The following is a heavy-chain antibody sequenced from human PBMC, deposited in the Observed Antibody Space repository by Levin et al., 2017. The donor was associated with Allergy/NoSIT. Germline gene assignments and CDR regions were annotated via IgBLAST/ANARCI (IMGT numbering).Heavy chain of an antibody. V-gene: IGHV3-23*01. D-gene: IGHD4-17*01. J-gene: IGHJ4*02. CDR3: AKGRVTVTTEPGDY. CDR1: GFTFSSYA. CDR2: ISGSGGST. Sequence: GESLKISCAASGFTFSSYAMSWVRQAPGKGLEWVSAISGSGGSTFYADSVKGRFTISRDNSKNTLYLQMNSLRAEDTAVYYCAKGRVTVTTEPGDYWGQGTLVTVSS.